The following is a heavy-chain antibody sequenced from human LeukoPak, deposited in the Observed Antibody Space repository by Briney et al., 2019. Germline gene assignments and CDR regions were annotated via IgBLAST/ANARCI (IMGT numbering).Heavy chain of an antibody. D-gene: IGHD1-14*01. CDR3: AKPAKTDYADY. V-gene: IGHV3-21*04. J-gene: IGHJ4*02. CDR1: GFTFSSYS. Sequence: KAGGSLRLSCAASGFTFSSYSMNWVRQAPGKGLEWVSSITSSSNYIYYADSVKGRFTISRDNSKNTLYLQMTSLRAEDTALYYCAKPAKTDYADYWGQGTLVTVSS. CDR2: ITSSSNYI.